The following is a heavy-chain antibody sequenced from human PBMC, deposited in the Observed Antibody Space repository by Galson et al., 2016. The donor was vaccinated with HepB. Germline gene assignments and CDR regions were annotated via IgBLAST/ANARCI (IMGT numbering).Heavy chain of an antibody. D-gene: IGHD6-19*01. CDR2: VDPEDGET. CDR3: STARSCGRFAY. J-gene: IGHJ4*02. V-gene: IGHV1-69-2*01. Sequence: VKVSCKASGYIFTDYYIHWIQQAPGKGLEWLGFVDPEDGETLYAEKIRGRVSMTADTSSDTAYMELNSLRSEDTAIYFSSTARSCGRFAYWGQGTLVTVSS. CDR1: GYIFTDYY.